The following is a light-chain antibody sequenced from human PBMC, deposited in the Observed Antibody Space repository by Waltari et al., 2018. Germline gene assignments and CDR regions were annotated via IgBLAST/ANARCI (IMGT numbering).Light chain of an antibody. Sequence: DIQMTQSPSFVSASVGDRATFSCRTSQGISSRLAWYQQKPGKAPKLLMYGATSLQSGVPSRFSGNGSGTDFTLTISSLQPEDFGTYYCQQTKSFPHTFGGGTKLDIK. V-gene: IGKV1-12*01. CDR3: QQTKSFPHT. J-gene: IGKJ4*01. CDR2: GAT. CDR1: QGISSR.